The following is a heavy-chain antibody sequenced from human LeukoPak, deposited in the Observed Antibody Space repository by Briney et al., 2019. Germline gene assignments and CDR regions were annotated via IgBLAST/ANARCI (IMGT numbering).Heavy chain of an antibody. Sequence: ASVKVSCKASGYTFSRYGISWVRQAPGQGLEWMGWINTYNGNTNYAQKLQGRATMTTDTSTSTAYMELRSLRSDDTAVYYCARRGRIVMVTAIPKDDAFDIWGQGTMVTVSS. CDR2: INTYNGNT. J-gene: IGHJ3*02. V-gene: IGHV1-18*01. CDR3: ARRGRIVMVTAIPKDDAFDI. CDR1: GYTFSRYG. D-gene: IGHD2-21*02.